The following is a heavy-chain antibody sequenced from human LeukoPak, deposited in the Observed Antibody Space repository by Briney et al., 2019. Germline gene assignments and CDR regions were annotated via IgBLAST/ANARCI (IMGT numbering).Heavy chain of an antibody. J-gene: IGHJ2*01. CDR2: INHSGST. V-gene: IGHV4-34*01. CDR1: GGSISSCY. Sequence: SETLSLTCTVSGGSISSCYWSWIRQPPGKGLEWIGEINHSGSTNYNPSLKSRVTISVDTSKNQFSLKLSSVTAADTAVYYCARRRVVVVAATVPSLKRYWYFDLWGRGTLVTVSS. D-gene: IGHD2-15*01. CDR3: ARRRVVVVAATVPSLKRYWYFDL.